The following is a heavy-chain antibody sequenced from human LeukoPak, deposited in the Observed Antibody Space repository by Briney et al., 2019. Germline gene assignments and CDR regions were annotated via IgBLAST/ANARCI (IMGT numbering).Heavy chain of an antibody. Sequence: ASVKVSCKASGYTFTSYAMHWVRQAPGQRLEWMGWINAGNGNTKYSQKFQGRVTITRDTSASTAYMGLSSLRSEDTAVYYCARRDSGYPFDYWGQGTLVTVSS. D-gene: IGHD5-12*01. J-gene: IGHJ4*02. CDR3: ARRDSGYPFDY. CDR2: INAGNGNT. CDR1: GYTFTSYA. V-gene: IGHV1-3*01.